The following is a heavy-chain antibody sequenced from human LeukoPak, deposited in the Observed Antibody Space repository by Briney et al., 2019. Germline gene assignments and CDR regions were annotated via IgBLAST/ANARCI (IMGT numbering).Heavy chain of an antibody. CDR2: ISYDGSNK. CDR3: AKDSESEVVVVAAPPIY. Sequence: PGGSLRLSCAASGYTFSSYGMHWVRQAPGKGLEWVAVISYDGSNKYYADSVKGRFTISRDNSKNTLYLQMNSLRAEDTAVYYCAKDSESEVVVVAAPPIYWGQGTLVTVSS. CDR1: GYTFSSYG. D-gene: IGHD2-15*01. V-gene: IGHV3-30*18. J-gene: IGHJ4*02.